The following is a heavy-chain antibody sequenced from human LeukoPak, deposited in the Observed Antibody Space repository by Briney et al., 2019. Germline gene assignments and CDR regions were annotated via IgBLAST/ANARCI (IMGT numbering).Heavy chain of an antibody. CDR2: IYYSGST. J-gene: IGHJ4*02. D-gene: IGHD5-24*01. V-gene: IGHV4-39*01. CDR1: GGSISSSSYY. Sequence: PSETLPLTCTVSGGSISSSSYYWDWIRQPPGKGLEWIGSIYYSGSTYYNPSLKSRVTISVDTSKKQLSLKLSSVTAADTAVYYCARQDDYNFDYWGQGTLVTVSS. CDR3: ARQDDYNFDY.